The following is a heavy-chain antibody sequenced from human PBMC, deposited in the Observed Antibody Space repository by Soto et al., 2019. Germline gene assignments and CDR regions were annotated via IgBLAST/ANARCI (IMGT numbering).Heavy chain of an antibody. D-gene: IGHD2-15*01. CDR2: ISYDGSNK. V-gene: IGHV3-30*18. Sequence: QVQLVESGGGVVQPGRSLRLSCAASGFTFSSYGMHWVRQAPGKGLEWVAVISYDGSNKYYADSVKGRLTISRDNSKNTLYLQMNSLRAEDTAVYYCAKDRDIVVVVAATVFDYWGQGTLVTVSS. CDR3: AKDRDIVVVVAATVFDY. CDR1: GFTFSSYG. J-gene: IGHJ4*02.